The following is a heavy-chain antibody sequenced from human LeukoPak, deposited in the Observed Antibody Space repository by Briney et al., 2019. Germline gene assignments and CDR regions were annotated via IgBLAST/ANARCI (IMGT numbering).Heavy chain of an antibody. Sequence: GASGKVSCKASGYTFTSYAIHWVRQAPGQRPEWMGWISAGNGNTKYSQNFQGRVTFISNTSATTAFMELSSLRSEDAAVYYCARDSGSGSNDYWGQGTLVTVSS. J-gene: IGHJ4*02. CDR3: ARDSGSGSNDY. V-gene: IGHV1-3*01. CDR2: ISAGNGNT. D-gene: IGHD1-26*01. CDR1: GYTFTSYA.